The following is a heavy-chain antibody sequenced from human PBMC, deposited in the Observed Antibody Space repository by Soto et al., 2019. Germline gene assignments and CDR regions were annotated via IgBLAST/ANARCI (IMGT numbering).Heavy chain of an antibody. V-gene: IGHV4-61*08. J-gene: IGHJ6*02. CDR2: IYFNGST. D-gene: IGHD6-19*01. CDR1: GGSVSSGDYY. Sequence: SETLSLTCTVSGGSVSSGDYYWSWIRQPPGKGLEWLGFIYFNGSTNYNPSLKSRVTISSDTSKNQFSLRLTSMTAADTAVYFCARDRPRTMYNSDSYYYALDVWGQGTTVTVSS. CDR3: ARDRPRTMYNSDSYYYALDV.